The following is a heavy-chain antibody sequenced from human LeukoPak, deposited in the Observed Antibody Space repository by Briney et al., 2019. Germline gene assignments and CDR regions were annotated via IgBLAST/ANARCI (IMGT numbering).Heavy chain of an antibody. J-gene: IGHJ5*02. CDR1: GGSISSYY. V-gene: IGHV4-59*01. CDR2: IYYSGST. D-gene: IGHD4-17*01. CDR3: ARGSGYGDYTNWFDP. Sequence: SETLSLTCTVSGGSISSYYWSWIRQPPGKGLEWIGYIYYSGSTNYNPSLKSRVTISVDTSKNQFSLKLSSVTAADTAVYYCARGSGYGDYTNWFDPWGQGTLVTVSS.